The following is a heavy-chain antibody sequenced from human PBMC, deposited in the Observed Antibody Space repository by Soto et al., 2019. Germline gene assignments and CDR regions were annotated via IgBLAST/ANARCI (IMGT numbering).Heavy chain of an antibody. D-gene: IGHD3-16*01. CDR3: VRVPNWGNAFDI. CDR2: LYRGGTT. CDR1: GFTVSSNF. V-gene: IGHV3-53*01. J-gene: IGHJ3*02. Sequence: GGSLRLSCVVSGFTVSSNFMNWVRQAPGKGLEWVSILYRGGTTYYADSVKGRFTISRDSSKNILYLQMNSLRAEDTAVYYCVRVPNWGNAFDIWGQGTMVTV.